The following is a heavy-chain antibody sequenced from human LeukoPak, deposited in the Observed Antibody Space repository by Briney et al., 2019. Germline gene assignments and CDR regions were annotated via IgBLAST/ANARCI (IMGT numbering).Heavy chain of an antibody. CDR1: GFTFTSYW. D-gene: IGHD4-17*01. V-gene: IGHV3-7*01. Sequence: PGGSLRLSCAASGFTFTSYWMNWVRQVPGKGLEWVALINPDGSQTNYVDSVKGRFTISRDNAENSLYLQMNSLRAEDTAVYYCARDLGYGALDPWGQGTLVTVSS. CDR3: ARDLGYGALDP. CDR2: INPDGSQT. J-gene: IGHJ5*02.